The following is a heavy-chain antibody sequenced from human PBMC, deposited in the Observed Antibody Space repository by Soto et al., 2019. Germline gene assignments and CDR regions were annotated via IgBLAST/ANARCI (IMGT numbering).Heavy chain of an antibody. D-gene: IGHD3-22*01. CDR2: ITVGTGNT. CDR1: GFIFTSFG. CDR3: AAADSSGYYGG. V-gene: IGHV1-58*01. J-gene: IGHJ4*02. Sequence: SVKVSCKASGFIFTSFGVQWVRQARGQRLEWIGWITVGTGNTNYAQKFQERVTITRDMSTSTAYMELSSLRSEDTAVYYCAAADSSGYYGGWGQGTQVTVSS.